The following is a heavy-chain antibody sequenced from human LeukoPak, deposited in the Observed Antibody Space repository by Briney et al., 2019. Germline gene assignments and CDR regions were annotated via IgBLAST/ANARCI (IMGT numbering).Heavy chain of an antibody. CDR1: GGSINSYY. V-gene: IGHV4-59*01. Sequence: SETLSLTCTVSGGSINSYYWSWIRQPPGKGLEWIGYIYYTGSTNYNPSLKSRVTISVDTSKSHFSLKLSSVTAADTAVYYCARDHEGYSYGRVLDYWGQGTLVTVSS. CDR2: IYYTGST. J-gene: IGHJ4*02. D-gene: IGHD5-18*01. CDR3: ARDHEGYSYGRVLDY.